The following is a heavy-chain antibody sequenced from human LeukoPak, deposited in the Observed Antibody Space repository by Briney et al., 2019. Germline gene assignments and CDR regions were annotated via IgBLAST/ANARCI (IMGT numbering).Heavy chain of an antibody. J-gene: IGHJ6*02. CDR1: GGSISSGGYS. CDR3: ARDTVTSYYYYGMDV. V-gene: IGHV4-31*03. CDR2: IYYSGST. D-gene: IGHD4-4*01. Sequence: PSETLSLTCTVSGGSISSGGYSWSWIRQHPGKGLEWIGYIYYSGSTYYNPSLKSRVTISVDTSKNQFSLKLSSVTAADTAVYYCARDTVTSYYYYGMDVWGQGTTVTVSS.